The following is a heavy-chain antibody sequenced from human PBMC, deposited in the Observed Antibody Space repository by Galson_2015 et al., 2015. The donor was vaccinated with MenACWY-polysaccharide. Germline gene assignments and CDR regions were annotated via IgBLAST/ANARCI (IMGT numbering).Heavy chain of an antibody. V-gene: IGHV1-8*01. CDR3: ARGHYGA. CDR1: GYTFTYND. Sequence: SVKVSCKASGYTFTYNDINWVRQATGQRLEWMGLMNPRSGHTEYAQKFQGRVTMTSNTAISTAYMELTSLRSEDTAVYYCARGHYGARGQGTLVIVSS. J-gene: IGHJ4*02. CDR2: MNPRSGHT. D-gene: IGHD3-10*01.